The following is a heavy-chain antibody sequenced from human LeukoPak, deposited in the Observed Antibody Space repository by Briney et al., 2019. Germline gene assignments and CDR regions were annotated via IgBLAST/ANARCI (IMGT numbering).Heavy chain of an antibody. CDR2: INPNSGGT. Sequence: VASVKVSCKASGYTFTGYYMHWVRQAPGQGLEWMGWINPNSGGTNYAQKFQGRVTMTRDTSISTAYMELSRLRSDDTAVYYCARGPITMVRGAKAHIIPWFDPWGQGTLVTVSS. D-gene: IGHD3-10*01. V-gene: IGHV1-2*02. CDR1: GYTFTGYY. CDR3: ARGPITMVRGAKAHIIPWFDP. J-gene: IGHJ5*02.